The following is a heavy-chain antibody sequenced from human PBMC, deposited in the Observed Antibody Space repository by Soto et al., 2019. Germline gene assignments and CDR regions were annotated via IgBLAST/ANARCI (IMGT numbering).Heavy chain of an antibody. J-gene: IGHJ4*02. CDR1: GFTFSSYS. CDR3: AANLLEPESIGPPLDY. D-gene: IGHD1-1*01. CDR2: ISSSSSYI. V-gene: IGHV3-21*01. Sequence: PGGSLRLSCAASGFTFSSYSINWVRQAPGKGLEWVSCISSSSSYIYYADSVKGRFTISRDNAKSSLYLQMNSLRAEDTAVYYCAANLLEPESIGPPLDYWGQGTLVTVSS.